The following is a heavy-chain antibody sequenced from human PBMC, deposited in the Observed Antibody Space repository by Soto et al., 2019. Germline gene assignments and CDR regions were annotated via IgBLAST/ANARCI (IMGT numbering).Heavy chain of an antibody. CDR2: ISGYNGNT. V-gene: IGHV1-18*04. Sequence: QVQLVESGAEVKKPGASVKVSCKASGYTFTNYGISWVRQAPGQGLAWMGWISGYNGNTKYAQKVQGRVTMTTDTPTNTAYMDLRSLRSDDTAVYYCARDREYYYDSSGNYYYHYGMDVWGQGTTVTVS. CDR3: ARDREYYYDSSGNYYYHYGMDV. CDR1: GYTFTNYG. J-gene: IGHJ6*02. D-gene: IGHD3-22*01.